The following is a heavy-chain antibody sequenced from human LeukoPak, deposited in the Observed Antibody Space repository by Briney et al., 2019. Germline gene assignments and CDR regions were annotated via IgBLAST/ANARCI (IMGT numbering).Heavy chain of an antibody. D-gene: IGHD2-15*01. J-gene: IGHJ6*03. V-gene: IGHV4-4*02. CDR2: IYHSGST. Sequence: SETLSLTCAVSGGSISSSNWWSWVRQPPGKGLEWIGEIYHSGSTNYNPSLKSRVTISVDTSKNQFSLKLSSVTAADTAVYFCASISKLLPTPYYMDVWGKGTTVTVSS. CDR1: GGSISSSNW. CDR3: ASISKLLPTPYYMDV.